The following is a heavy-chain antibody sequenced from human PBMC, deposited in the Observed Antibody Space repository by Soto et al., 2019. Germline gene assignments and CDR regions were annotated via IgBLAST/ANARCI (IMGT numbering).Heavy chain of an antibody. CDR3: AREGVAIFGVVITYYGMDV. Sequence: SETLSLTCAVYGGSFSGYYWSWIRQPPGKGLEWIGEINHSGSTNYNPSLKSRVTISVDTSKNQFSLKLSSVTAADTAAYYCAREGVAIFGVVITYYGMDVWGQGTTVTVSS. D-gene: IGHD3-3*01. J-gene: IGHJ6*02. CDR1: GGSFSGYY. V-gene: IGHV4-34*01. CDR2: INHSGST.